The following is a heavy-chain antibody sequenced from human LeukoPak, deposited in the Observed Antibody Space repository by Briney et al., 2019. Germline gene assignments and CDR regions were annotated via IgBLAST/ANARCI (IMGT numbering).Heavy chain of an antibody. J-gene: IGHJ5*02. CDR1: GGSFSGYY. Sequence: PSETLSLTCAVYGGSFSGYYWSWIRQPPGKGLEWIGEINHSGSTNYNPSLKSRVTISVDTSKNQFSLRLGSVTAADTAVYYCARAKALGYCSGGSCYPRGFDPWGQGTLVTVSS. CDR3: ARAKALGYCSGGSCYPRGFDP. V-gene: IGHV4-34*01. CDR2: INHSGST. D-gene: IGHD2-15*01.